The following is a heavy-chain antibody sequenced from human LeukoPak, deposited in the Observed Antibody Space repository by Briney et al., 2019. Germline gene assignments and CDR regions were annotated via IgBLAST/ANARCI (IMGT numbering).Heavy chain of an antibody. CDR3: AGSLGYSSSWPIYYYYYYMDV. D-gene: IGHD6-13*01. V-gene: IGHV3-23*01. J-gene: IGHJ6*03. Sequence: GGSLRLSCAASGFTFSSYAMSWVRQAPGKGLEWVSAISGSGGSTYYADSMKGRFTISRDNSKNTLYLQMNSLRAEDTAVYYCAGSLGYSSSWPIYYYYYYMDVWGKGTTVTVSS. CDR1: GFTFSSYA. CDR2: ISGSGGST.